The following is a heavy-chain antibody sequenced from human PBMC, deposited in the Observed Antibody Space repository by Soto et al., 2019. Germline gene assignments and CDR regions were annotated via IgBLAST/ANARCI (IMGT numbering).Heavy chain of an antibody. J-gene: IGHJ6*02. D-gene: IGHD2-2*01. CDR3: ASLSSTSPRGYYYGMDV. Sequence: WASVKVSCKASGGTFSSYAISWVRQAPGQGLEWMGGIIPIFGTANYAQKFQGRVTITADESTSTAYMELSSLRSEDTAVYYCASLSSTSPRGYYYGMDVWGQGTTVTVSS. CDR2: IIPIFGTA. CDR1: GGTFSSYA. V-gene: IGHV1-69*13.